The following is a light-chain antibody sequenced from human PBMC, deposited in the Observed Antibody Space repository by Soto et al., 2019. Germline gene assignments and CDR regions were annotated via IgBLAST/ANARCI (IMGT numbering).Light chain of an antibody. Sequence: QSALTQPASVSGSPGQSITISCTGTSSDIGGYNYVSWYQQHPGKAPKLMISAVSNRPSGVSNRFSGSKSGNTASLTISGLQPEDEADYYCTSYTSSSTYVFGTGTKLTV. CDR2: AVS. CDR1: SSDIGGYNY. CDR3: TSYTSSSTYV. V-gene: IGLV2-14*01. J-gene: IGLJ1*01.